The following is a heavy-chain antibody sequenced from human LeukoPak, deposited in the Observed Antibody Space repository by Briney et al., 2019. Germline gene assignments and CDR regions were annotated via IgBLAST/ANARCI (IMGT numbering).Heavy chain of an antibody. Sequence: ASVKVSCKASGYTFTGYYMHWVRQASGQGLEWMGWINPNSGGTNYAQKFQGRVTMTRDTSISTAYMELSRLRSDDTAVYYCAWVVVAATIYGMDVWGQGTTVTVSS. CDR1: GYTFTGYY. D-gene: IGHD2-15*01. V-gene: IGHV1-2*02. J-gene: IGHJ6*02. CDR3: AWVVVAATIYGMDV. CDR2: INPNSGGT.